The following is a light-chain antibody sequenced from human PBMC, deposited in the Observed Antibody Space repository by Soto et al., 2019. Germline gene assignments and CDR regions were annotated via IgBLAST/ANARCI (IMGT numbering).Light chain of an antibody. Sequence: QSALTQPPSASGSPGQSVTTSCTGTSSDVGGYNYVSWYQQHPGKAPKLMIYDVSNRPSGVSNRFSGSKSGNTASLTISGLQAEDEADYYCSSYTISNTLVFGSGTKVTVL. CDR3: SSYTISNTLV. CDR1: SSDVGGYNY. J-gene: IGLJ1*01. CDR2: DVS. V-gene: IGLV2-14*01.